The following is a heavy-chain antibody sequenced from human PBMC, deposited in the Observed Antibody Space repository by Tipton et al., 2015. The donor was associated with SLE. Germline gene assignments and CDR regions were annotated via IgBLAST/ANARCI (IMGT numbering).Heavy chain of an antibody. D-gene: IGHD6-19*01. CDR2: INHSGST. CDR3: ARGGLGRGSGWSGAFDP. CDR1: GGSISSRTYY. V-gene: IGHV4-39*07. Sequence: TLSLTCTVSGGSISSRTYYWSWIRQPPGKGLEWIGEINHSGSTNYNPSLKSRVTISVDTSKNQVSLKLSSVTAADTAVYYCARGGLGRGSGWSGAFDPWGQGTLVTVSS. J-gene: IGHJ5*02.